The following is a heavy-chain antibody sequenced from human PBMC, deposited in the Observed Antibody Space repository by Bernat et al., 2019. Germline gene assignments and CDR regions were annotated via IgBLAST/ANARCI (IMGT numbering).Heavy chain of an antibody. D-gene: IGHD3-22*01. CDR1: GFTFSSYG. CDR3: AKDFDYYDSSGPFAY. Sequence: QVQLVESGGGVVQPGRSLRLSCAASGFTFSSYGMHWVRQAPGKGREWVVVISYDGSNKYYADSVKGRFTISRDNSKNTLYLQMNSLRAEDTAVYYCAKDFDYYDSSGPFAYWGQGTLVTVSS. CDR2: ISYDGSNK. J-gene: IGHJ4*02. V-gene: IGHV3-30*18.